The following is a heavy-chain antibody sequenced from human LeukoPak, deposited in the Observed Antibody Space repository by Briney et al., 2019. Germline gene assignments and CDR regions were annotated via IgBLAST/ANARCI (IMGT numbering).Heavy chain of an antibody. CDR3: ARELLGHYYDSAGFDY. D-gene: IGHD3-22*01. CDR1: GFTFSLYA. Sequence: PGGSLRLSCAASGFTFSLYAMSWVRQAPGKGLEWVSAISGSGGSTYYADSVKGRFTISRDTAKNTLYLQMSSLRAEDTAVYYCARELLGHYYDSAGFDYWGQGTLVTVSS. V-gene: IGHV3-23*01. J-gene: IGHJ4*02. CDR2: ISGSGGST.